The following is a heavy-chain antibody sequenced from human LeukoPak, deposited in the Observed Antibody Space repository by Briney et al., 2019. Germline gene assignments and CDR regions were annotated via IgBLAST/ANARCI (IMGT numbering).Heavy chain of an antibody. J-gene: IGHJ4*02. CDR2: ISRDGSST. CDR1: GFIFSNYW. CDR3: ARGYGGQDYFDY. V-gene: IGHV3-74*01. D-gene: IGHD4-23*01. Sequence: GGSLRLSCAASGFIFSNYWMYWVRQPPGKGLVWVSRISRDGSSTSYADSVKGRFTISRDNAKNTLYLQMSSLRAEDTAVYYCARGYGGQDYFDYWGQGTLVTVSS.